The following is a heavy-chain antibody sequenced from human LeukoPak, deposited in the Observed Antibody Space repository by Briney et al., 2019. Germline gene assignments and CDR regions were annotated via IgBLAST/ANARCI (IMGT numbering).Heavy chain of an antibody. Sequence: ASLRVSSEESGDTLSAASIRCVRAAPGQGLEWMGWIKPNSGGTNYAQKFQGRVTMTRDTSITTAYMELSRLRSDDTAVYYCARDLDYYGSWSFFNIWGQGTMVTVSS. V-gene: IGHV1-2*02. J-gene: IGHJ3*02. CDR2: IKPNSGGT. CDR1: GDTLSAAS. D-gene: IGHD3-10*01. CDR3: ARDLDYYGSWSFFNI.